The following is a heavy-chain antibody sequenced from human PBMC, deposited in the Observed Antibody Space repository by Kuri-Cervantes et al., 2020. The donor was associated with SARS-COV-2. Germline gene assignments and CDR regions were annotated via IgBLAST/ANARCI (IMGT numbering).Heavy chain of an antibody. V-gene: IGHV4-38-2*02. Sequence: GSLRLSCTVSGYSISSGYYWGWIRQPPGKGLEWIGYIYYSGSTNYNPSLKSRVTISVDTSKNQFSLKLSSVTAADTAVYYCARSVLLWFGEEQDAFDIWGQGTMVTVSS. CDR3: ARSVLLWFGEEQDAFDI. CDR1: GYSISSGYY. CDR2: IYYSGST. J-gene: IGHJ3*02. D-gene: IGHD3-10*01.